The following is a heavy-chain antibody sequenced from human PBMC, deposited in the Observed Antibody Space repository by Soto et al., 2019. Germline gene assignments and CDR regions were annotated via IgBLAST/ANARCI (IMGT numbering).Heavy chain of an antibody. V-gene: IGHV2-5*01. D-gene: IGHD3-16*01. CDR1: GFPLSARGVG. CDR3: APSPWGAAPDY. CDR2: IYWNDDK. Sequence: QITLKESGPTLVKPTETLTLTCTVSGFPLSARGVGVGWIRQPPGKALEWLAIIYWNDDKRYSPSLKSRLTITQDTSKNQVVLSMTNTDPVYTAKYYCAPSPWGAAPDYCGQGTLVTVSS. J-gene: IGHJ4*02.